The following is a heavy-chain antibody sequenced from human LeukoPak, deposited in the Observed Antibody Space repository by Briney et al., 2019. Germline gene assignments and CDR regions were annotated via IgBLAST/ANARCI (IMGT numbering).Heavy chain of an antibody. CDR3: ARDRVVTTYGMDV. D-gene: IGHD2-21*02. CDR1: EFTFSSYS. CDR2: ISSDSTYI. V-gene: IGHV3-21*01. Sequence: GGSLRLSCAASEFTFSSYSMNWVRQAPGKGLEWVSSISSDSTYIYHADSVKGRFSISRDNAKNSLYLQMSGLRAEDTAVYYCARDRVVTTYGMDVWGQGTTVTVSS. J-gene: IGHJ6*02.